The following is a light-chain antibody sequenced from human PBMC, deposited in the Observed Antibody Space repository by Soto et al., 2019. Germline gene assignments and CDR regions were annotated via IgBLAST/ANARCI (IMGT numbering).Light chain of an antibody. Sequence: VLTQSPATLSLSPGERATLSCRASQSVGTFLAWYLQKPGQAPRLLIHDATNRATGIPARFSGSGSGTDLTLTISSLEPEDFAVYYCQQRRSWPPTWTFGQGTKVEIK. CDR2: DAT. CDR1: QSVGTF. V-gene: IGKV3-11*01. J-gene: IGKJ1*01. CDR3: QQRRSWPPTWT.